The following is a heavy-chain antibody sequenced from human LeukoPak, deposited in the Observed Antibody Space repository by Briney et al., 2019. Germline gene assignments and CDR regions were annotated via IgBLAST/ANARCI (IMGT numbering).Heavy chain of an antibody. CDR1: GFTFSSYA. D-gene: IGHD2-2*01. CDR2: ISGSGGST. Sequence: PGGSLRLSCAASGFTFSSYAMHWVRQAPGKGLEWVSAISGSGGSTYYADSVKGRFTISRDNSKNTLYLQMNSLRAEDTAVYYCARYCSSTSCYVRFDYWGQGTLVTVPS. CDR3: ARYCSSTSCYVRFDY. J-gene: IGHJ4*02. V-gene: IGHV3-23*01.